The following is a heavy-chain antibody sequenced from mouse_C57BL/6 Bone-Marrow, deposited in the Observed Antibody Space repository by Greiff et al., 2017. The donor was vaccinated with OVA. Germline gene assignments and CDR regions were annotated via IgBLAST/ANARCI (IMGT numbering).Heavy chain of an antibody. Sequence: VQLKESGAELVRPGASVKLSCKASGYTFTDYYINWVKQRPGQGLEWIARIYPGSGNTYYNEKFKGKATLTAEKSSSTAYMQLSSLTSEDSAVYCCASYDSPYYAMDYWGQGASVTVAS. CDR3: ASYDSPYYAMDY. D-gene: IGHD2-4*01. CDR1: GYTFTDYY. V-gene: IGHV1-76*01. J-gene: IGHJ4*01. CDR2: IYPGSGNT.